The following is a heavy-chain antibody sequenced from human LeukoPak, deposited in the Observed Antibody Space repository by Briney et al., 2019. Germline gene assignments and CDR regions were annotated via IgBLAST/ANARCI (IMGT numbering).Heavy chain of an antibody. J-gene: IGHJ5*02. V-gene: IGHV1-2*02. Sequence: ASVKVSCKASGYTFTGYYMHWVRQAPGQGLEWMGWINPNSGGTNYAQKVQGRVTMTRDTSISTAYMGLSRLRSDDTAVYYCARDLVGGRSGYYDFWSGYWYNWFDPWGQGTLVTVSS. CDR1: GYTFTGYY. CDR3: ARDLVGGRSGYYDFWSGYWYNWFDP. CDR2: INPNSGGT. D-gene: IGHD3-3*01.